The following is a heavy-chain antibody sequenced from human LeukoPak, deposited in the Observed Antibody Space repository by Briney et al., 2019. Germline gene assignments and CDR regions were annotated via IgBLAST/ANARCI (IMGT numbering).Heavy chain of an antibody. CDR2: IIPIFGTA. J-gene: IGHJ4*02. CDR3: ARGSSGYNWNYSLDY. D-gene: IGHD1-7*01. Sequence: SVKVSCKASGGTFSSYAFSWVRQAPGQGLEWMGGIIPIFGTANYAQKFQGRVTITTDESTSTAYMELSSLRSEDTAVYYCARGSSGYNWNYSLDYWGQGTLVTVSS. V-gene: IGHV1-69*05. CDR1: GGTFSSYA.